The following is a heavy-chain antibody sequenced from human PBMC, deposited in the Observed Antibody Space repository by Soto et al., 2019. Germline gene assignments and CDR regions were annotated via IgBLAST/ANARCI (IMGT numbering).Heavy chain of an antibody. CDR3: ARHPVVDIVATTDYYYYGMDV. CDR2: IDPSDSYT. CDR1: GYSFTSYW. J-gene: IGHJ6*02. D-gene: IGHD5-12*01. Sequence: HGESLKISCKGSGYSFTSYWISWVRQMPGKGLEWMGRIDPSDSYTNYSPSFQGHVTISADKSISTAYLQWSSLKASDTAMYYCARHPVVDIVATTDYYYYGMDVWGQGTTVTVSS. V-gene: IGHV5-10-1*01.